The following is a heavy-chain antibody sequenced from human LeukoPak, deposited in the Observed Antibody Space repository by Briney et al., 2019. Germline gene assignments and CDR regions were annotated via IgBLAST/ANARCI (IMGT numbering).Heavy chain of an antibody. CDR2: ISYDGSNK. Sequence: PGGSLRLSCAASGFTFSSYGMHWVRQAPGKWLEWVAVISYDGSNKYYADSVKGRFTISRDNSKNTLYLQMNSLRAEDTAVYYCAKDRAIAAAGSQLDYWGQGTLVTVSS. CDR1: GFTFSSYG. D-gene: IGHD6-13*01. V-gene: IGHV3-30*18. CDR3: AKDRAIAAAGSQLDY. J-gene: IGHJ4*02.